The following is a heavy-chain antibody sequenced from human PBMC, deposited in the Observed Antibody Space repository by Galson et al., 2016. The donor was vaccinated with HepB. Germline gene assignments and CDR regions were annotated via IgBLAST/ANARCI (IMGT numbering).Heavy chain of an antibody. V-gene: IGHV3-66*02. CDR1: GFTVSSDY. D-gene: IGHD4-17*01. Sequence: LRLSCAVSGFTVSSDYMSWVRQAPGKELEWVSVIYSGGDTYYADSVKGRFTISRDNSKNILYLQMSSLRTEDTAVYFCARDPGLRNGMGGWGKGTTVTVSS. J-gene: IGHJ6*04. CDR3: ARDPGLRNGMGG. CDR2: IYSGGDT.